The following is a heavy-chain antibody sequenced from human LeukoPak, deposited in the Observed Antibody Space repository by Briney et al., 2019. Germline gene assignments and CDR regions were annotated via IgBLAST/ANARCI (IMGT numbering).Heavy chain of an antibody. CDR3: ARSTAVVVGATYCFDL. J-gene: IGHJ2*01. V-gene: IGHV4-34*01. CDR1: GGSFSGYY. D-gene: IGHD1-26*01. Sequence: SETLSLTCAVYGGSFSGYYWSWIRQPPGKGLEWIGEINHSGSTNYNPSLKSRVTISVDTSKNQFSLKLSSVTAADTAVYYCARSTAVVVGATYCFDLWGRGTLVTVSS. CDR2: INHSGST.